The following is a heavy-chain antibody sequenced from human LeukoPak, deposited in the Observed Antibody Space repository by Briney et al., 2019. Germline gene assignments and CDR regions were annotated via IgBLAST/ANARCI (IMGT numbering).Heavy chain of an antibody. CDR1: GDSLSSGDYF. V-gene: IGHV4-30-4*08. J-gene: IGHJ5*02. D-gene: IGHD2-2*01. Sequence: PSETLSLTCTVSGDSLSSGDYFWSWIRQPPGKGVEWIGYIYYSGSTYYNPSLKSRVTISVDTSKNQFSLKLSSVTAADTPVYYCAIPACFAVPAAHNWLDTLGEGTLVTVSS. CDR3: AIPACFAVPAAHNWLDT. CDR2: IYYSGST.